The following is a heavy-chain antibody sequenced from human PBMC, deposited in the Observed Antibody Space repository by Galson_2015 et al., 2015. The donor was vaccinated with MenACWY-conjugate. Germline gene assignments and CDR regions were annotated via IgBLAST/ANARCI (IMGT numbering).Heavy chain of an antibody. Sequence: VISYDGSNKYYADSVKGRFTISRDNSKNTLYLQMNSLRAEDTAVYYCAKDQLGAVAGHWAFDYWGQGTLVTVSS. CDR2: ISYDGSNK. CDR3: AKDQLGAVAGHWAFDY. J-gene: IGHJ4*02. V-gene: IGHV3-30*18. D-gene: IGHD6-19*01.